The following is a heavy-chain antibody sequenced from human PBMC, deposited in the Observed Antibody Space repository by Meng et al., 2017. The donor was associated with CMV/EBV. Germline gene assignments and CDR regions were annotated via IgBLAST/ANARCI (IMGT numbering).Heavy chain of an antibody. V-gene: IGHV1-8*02. D-gene: IGHD3-9*01. CDR2: MNPNSGNT. CDR1: GGTFTSYG. CDR3: ARPLTGYYQSGMDV. J-gene: IGHJ6*02. Sequence: ASVKVSCKASGGTFTSYGISWVRQAPGQGLEWMGWMNPNSGNTGYAQKFQGRVTMTRNTSISTAYMELSSLRSEDTAVYYCARPLTGYYQSGMDVWGQGTTVTVSS.